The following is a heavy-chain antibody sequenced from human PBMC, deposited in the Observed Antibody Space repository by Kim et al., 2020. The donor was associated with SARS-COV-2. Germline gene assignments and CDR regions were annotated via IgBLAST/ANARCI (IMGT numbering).Heavy chain of an antibody. CDR3: ARAIPPRKQLVLRWFDP. J-gene: IGHJ5*02. V-gene: IGHV4-31*03. D-gene: IGHD6-13*01. CDR2: IYYSGST. CDR1: GGSISSGGYY. Sequence: SETLSLTCTVSGGSISSGGYYWSWIRQHPGKGLEWIGYIYYSGSTYYNPSLKSRVTISVDTSKNQFSLKLSSVTAADTAVYYCARAIPPRKQLVLRWFDPWGQGTLVTVSS.